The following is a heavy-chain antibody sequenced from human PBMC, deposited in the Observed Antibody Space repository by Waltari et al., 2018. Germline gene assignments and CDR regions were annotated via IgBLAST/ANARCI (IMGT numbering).Heavy chain of an antibody. J-gene: IGHJ3*02. D-gene: IGHD3-10*01. CDR3: AKTGLWFGELGAFDI. CDR1: GFTFSSYG. CDR2: IWYDGSNK. V-gene: IGHV3-30*18. Sequence: QVQLVESGGGVVQPGRSLRLSCAASGFTFSSYGMPWVRQAPGKGLEWVAVIWYDGSNKYYADSVKGRFTISRDNSKNTLYLQMNSLRAEDTAMYYCAKTGLWFGELGAFDIWGQGTMVTVSS.